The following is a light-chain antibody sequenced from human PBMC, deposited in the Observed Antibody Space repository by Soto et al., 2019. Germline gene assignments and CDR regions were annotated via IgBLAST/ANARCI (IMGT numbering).Light chain of an antibody. CDR3: PVYGSLRS. J-gene: IGKJ4*01. CDR2: GAS. V-gene: IGKV3-20*01. Sequence: EVVLTQSPGTLALSRGERATLSCRASQSVSSSYLAWYQHRPGQAPRLLIFGASSRATGVPDRFSGSGSGTEFSQTVYRLEPQDYAGYCCPVYGSLRSVGGGTKVDIK. CDR1: QSVSSSY.